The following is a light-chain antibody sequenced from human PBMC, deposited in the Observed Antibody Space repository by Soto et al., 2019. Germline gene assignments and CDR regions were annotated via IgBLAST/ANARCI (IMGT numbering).Light chain of an antibody. Sequence: EIVLTQSPATLSLSPGDRATLYCRASQSLSSYLSWYQQKPGQAPRLLISDTSNRATGIPARFSGSGSGTDFTLTIHTLEPEDFAVYYCQQRSNWPTFGPGTKVEIK. J-gene: IGKJ3*01. V-gene: IGKV3-11*01. CDR1: QSLSSY. CDR2: DTS. CDR3: QQRSNWPT.